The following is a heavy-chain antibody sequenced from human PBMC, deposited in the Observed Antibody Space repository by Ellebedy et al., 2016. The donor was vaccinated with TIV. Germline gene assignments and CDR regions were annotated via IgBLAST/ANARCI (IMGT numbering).Heavy chain of an antibody. J-gene: IGHJ3*02. CDR3: AKDVRYTTGWGGALDI. D-gene: IGHD2-8*02. CDR1: GFNFGGHA. V-gene: IGHV3-23*01. Sequence: GESLKISCAASGFNFGGHAMKWVRQAPGKGLEWVSSIGSSAYSTHYADSVKGRFTISRDNSRNTLYLQMNSVRGEDTAVYFCAKDVRYTTGWGGALDIWGQGAMVTVS. CDR2: IGSSAYST.